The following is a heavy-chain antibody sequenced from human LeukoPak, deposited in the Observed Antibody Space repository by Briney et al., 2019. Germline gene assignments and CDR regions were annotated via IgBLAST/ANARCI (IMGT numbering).Heavy chain of an antibody. CDR2: INHSGST. Sequence: SETLSLTCAVYGGSFSGYYWSWIRQPPGKGLEWIGEINHSGSTNYNPSLKSRVTISVDTSKNQFSLKLSSVTAADTAVYYCARGPGYSNYINWFDPWGQGTLVTVSS. V-gene: IGHV4-34*01. D-gene: IGHD4-11*01. CDR3: ARGPGYSNYINWFDP. CDR1: GGSFSGYY. J-gene: IGHJ5*02.